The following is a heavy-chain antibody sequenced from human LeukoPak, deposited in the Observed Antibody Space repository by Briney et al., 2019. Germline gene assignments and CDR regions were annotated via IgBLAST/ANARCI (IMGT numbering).Heavy chain of an antibody. CDR3: ARVPRIAAAGWGNWFDP. Sequence: PSETLSLTCAVSGGSISSGGYSWSGIRQPPGKGLEWIGYIYHSGSTYYNPSLKSRVTISVDRSKNQFSLKLSSVTAADTAVYYCARVPRIAAAGWGNWFDPWGQGTLVTVSS. J-gene: IGHJ5*02. CDR2: IYHSGST. D-gene: IGHD6-13*01. CDR1: GGSISSGGYS. V-gene: IGHV4-30-2*01.